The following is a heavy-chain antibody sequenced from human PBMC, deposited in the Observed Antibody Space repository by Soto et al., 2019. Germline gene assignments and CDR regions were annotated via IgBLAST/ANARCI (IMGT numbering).Heavy chain of an antibody. CDR3: AKDLTATQTAFDI. Sequence: EVQLVESGGGLVQPGRSLRLSCAASGFTFDDYAMHWVRQAPGKGLEWVSGISGNSGSMTYADSVKGRFNISRDNARNSLYLQMNSLRAEDTALYFCAKDLTATQTAFDIWGQGTRVTVSS. CDR2: ISGNSGSM. V-gene: IGHV3-9*01. CDR1: GFTFDDYA. D-gene: IGHD2-21*02. J-gene: IGHJ3*02.